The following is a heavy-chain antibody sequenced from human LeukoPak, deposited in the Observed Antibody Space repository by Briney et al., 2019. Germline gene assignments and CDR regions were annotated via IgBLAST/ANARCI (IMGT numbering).Heavy chain of an antibody. J-gene: IGHJ4*02. CDR2: IYTSGST. CDR1: GGSISSYY. CDR3: ARGEKGSSSGSINY. V-gene: IGHV4-4*07. D-gene: IGHD6-6*01. Sequence: SETLSLTCTVSGGSISSYYWSWIRQAAGKGLEWIGRIYTSGSTNYNPSLKSRVTMSVDTSKNQFSLKLSSVTAADTAVYYCARGEKGSSSGSINYWGQGTLVTVSS.